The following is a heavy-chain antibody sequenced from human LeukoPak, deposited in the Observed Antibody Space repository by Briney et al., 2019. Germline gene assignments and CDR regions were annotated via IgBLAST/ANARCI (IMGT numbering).Heavy chain of an antibody. CDR3: ATTDYDILTGWSEWFDP. D-gene: IGHD3-9*01. J-gene: IGHJ5*02. CDR2: IYTSGST. CDR1: GGSISSGSYY. V-gene: IGHV4-61*02. Sequence: SQTLSLTCTVSGGSISSGSYYWSWLRQPAGTGLEWIGRIYTSGSTNSNPSLKSRVTISVDTVKNQFSLKLSSVTAADTAVYYCATTDYDILTGWSEWFDPWGQGTLVTVSS.